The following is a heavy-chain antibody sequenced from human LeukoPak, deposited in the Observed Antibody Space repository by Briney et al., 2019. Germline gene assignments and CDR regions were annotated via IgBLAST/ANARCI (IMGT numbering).Heavy chain of an antibody. J-gene: IGHJ6*03. D-gene: IGHD7-27*01. V-gene: IGHV3-30*02. CDR2: IRYDGSNK. CDR1: GFTFSSYG. Sequence: GGXXXLSXAXSGFTFSSYGMHWVRQAPGKGREWVAFIRYDGSNKYCADSVKGRFTISRDNSKNTLYLQMNSLRAEDTAVYYCAKLNWGSLREYYYYMDVWGKGTTVTVSS. CDR3: AKLNWGSLREYYYYMDV.